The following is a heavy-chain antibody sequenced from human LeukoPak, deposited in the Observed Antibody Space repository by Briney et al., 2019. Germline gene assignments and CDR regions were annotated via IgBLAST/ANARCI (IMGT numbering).Heavy chain of an antibody. V-gene: IGHV1-69*05. Sequence: SVKVSCKASGGTFSSYAISWVRQAPGQGLEWMGGIIPIFGTANYAQKFQGRVTITTDESTSTAYMELSSLRSEDTAVYYCARGDPYCSGGSRYEPYYYYYMDVWGKGTTVTVSS. CDR3: ARGDPYCSGGSRYEPYYYYYMDV. J-gene: IGHJ6*03. CDR1: GGTFSSYA. D-gene: IGHD2-15*01. CDR2: IIPIFGTA.